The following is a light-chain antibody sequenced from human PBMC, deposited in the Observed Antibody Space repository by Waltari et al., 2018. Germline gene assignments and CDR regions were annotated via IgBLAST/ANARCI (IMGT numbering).Light chain of an antibody. CDR2: EVS. J-gene: IGLJ2*01. CDR1: SSAVGGYNF. Sequence: QSALAQPPSASGSPGQSVTISCTATSSAVGGYNFVSWYQQHPGKAPKLLIYEVSKRPSGVPDRFSGSKSGNTASLTVSGLQAEDEAAYYCSSYAGSNFVVFGGGTKVTVL. V-gene: IGLV2-8*01. CDR3: SSYAGSNFVV.